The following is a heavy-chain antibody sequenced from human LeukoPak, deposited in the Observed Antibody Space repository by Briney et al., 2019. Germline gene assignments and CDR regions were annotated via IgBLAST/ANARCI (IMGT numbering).Heavy chain of an antibody. V-gene: IGHV4-4*02. CDR1: GGSISGSNW. J-gene: IGHJ2*01. CDR2: IYHSGST. D-gene: IGHD3-22*01. CDR3: ARVKGRAPVVITPPWYFDL. Sequence: SETLSLTRAVSGGSISGSNWWTWVRQPPGKGLEWIGEIYHSGSTNYNPSLKSRVTISIDKSKNQFSLKLSSVTAADTAVYYCARVKGRAPVVITPPWYFDLWGRGTLVTVSS.